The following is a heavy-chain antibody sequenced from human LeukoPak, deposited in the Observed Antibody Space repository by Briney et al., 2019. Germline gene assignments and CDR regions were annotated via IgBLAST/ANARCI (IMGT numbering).Heavy chain of an antibody. V-gene: IGHV4-39*01. CDR2: ISYSGST. CDR1: GGSISTNSYY. Sequence: PSETLSLTCTVSGGSISTNSYYWGWIRQPPGKGLEWIGSISYSGSTHYNPSLKSRVTIFVDTSKNQFSLKLSSVTAADTAVYYCARASGTYYYYYYMDVWAKGPRSPSP. J-gene: IGHJ6*03. CDR3: ARASGTYYYYYYMDV. D-gene: IGHD1-26*01.